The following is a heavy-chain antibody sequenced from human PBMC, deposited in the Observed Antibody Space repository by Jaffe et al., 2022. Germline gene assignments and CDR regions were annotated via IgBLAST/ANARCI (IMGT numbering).Heavy chain of an antibody. CDR1: GGSFSGYY. CDR2: INHSGST. CDR3: ARPQLERPRYYYYYMDV. D-gene: IGHD1-1*01. Sequence: QVQLQQWGAGLLKPSETLSLTCAVYGGSFSGYYWSWIRQPPGKGLEWIGEINHSGSTNYNPSLKSRVTISVDTSKNQFSLKLSSVTAADTAVYYCARPQLERPRYYYYYMDVWGKGTTVTVSS. V-gene: IGHV4-34*01. J-gene: IGHJ6*03.